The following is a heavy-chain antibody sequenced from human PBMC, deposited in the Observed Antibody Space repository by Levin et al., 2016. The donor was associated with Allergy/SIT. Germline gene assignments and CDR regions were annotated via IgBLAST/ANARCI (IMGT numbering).Heavy chain of an antibody. V-gene: IGHV4-34*01. CDR2: INHSGST. Sequence: SETLSLTCAVYGGSFSGYYWSWIRQPPGKGLEWIGEINHSGSTNYNPSLKGRVTISVDTSKNQFSLKLSSVTAADTAVYYCARGWGSSSSLGIVDPWGQGTLVTVSS. D-gene: IGHD6-6*01. CDR1: GGSFSGYY. J-gene: IGHJ5*02. CDR3: ARGWGSSSSLGIVDP.